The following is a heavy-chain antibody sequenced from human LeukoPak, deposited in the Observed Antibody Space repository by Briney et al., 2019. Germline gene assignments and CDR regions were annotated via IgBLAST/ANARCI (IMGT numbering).Heavy chain of an antibody. D-gene: IGHD1-26*01. CDR1: GYIFTAYN. CDR2: INPNSGGT. J-gene: IGHJ4*02. CDR3: AVVSSGSSVDH. V-gene: IGHV1-2*06. Sequence: ASVKVSCKTSGYIFTAYNMHWVRQAPGQGLEWMGRINPNSGGTNSAQMFQGRVTMTRDTSITTAYMELTGLRSDDTAVYYCAVVSSGSSVDHWGQGTLIIVSS.